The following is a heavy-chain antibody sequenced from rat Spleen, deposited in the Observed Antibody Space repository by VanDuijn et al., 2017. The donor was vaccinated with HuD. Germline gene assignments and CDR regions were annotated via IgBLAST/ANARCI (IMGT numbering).Heavy chain of an antibody. CDR1: GFSLTSYN. CDR3: ARDYYPGITTYWFAY. CDR2: IWNTGGT. V-gene: IGHV2-41*01. D-gene: IGHD1-4*01. Sequence: QVQLKESGPGLVQPSQTLSLTCTVAGFSLTSYNVHWVRQPPGKGLEWMGVIWNTGGTRYNSALKSRLSISKDTSKSQVFLKMNSLQTEDTATYYCARDYYPGITTYWFAYWGQGTLVTVSS. J-gene: IGHJ3*01.